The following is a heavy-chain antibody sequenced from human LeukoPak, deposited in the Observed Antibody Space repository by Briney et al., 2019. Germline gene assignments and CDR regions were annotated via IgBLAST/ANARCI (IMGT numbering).Heavy chain of an antibody. CDR2: FIPIFSSP. V-gene: IGHV1-69*05. Sequence: GASLRVSCMPSVPTFTSYASNWVRQVPGQGLEWMGGFIPIFSSPTSAQKFQGRVSFTTDDSPDTAYIELSTLRSHGTAVFYCAGFFYYSGHAAFDLWGQGTMVTVSA. D-gene: IGHD2-15*01. CDR3: AGFFYYSGHAAFDL. CDR1: VPTFTSYA. J-gene: IGHJ3*01.